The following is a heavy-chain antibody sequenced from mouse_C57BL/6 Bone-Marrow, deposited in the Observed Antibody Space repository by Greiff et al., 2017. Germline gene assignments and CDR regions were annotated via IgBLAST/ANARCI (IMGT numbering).Heavy chain of an antibody. V-gene: IGHV1-62-2*01. J-gene: IGHJ2*01. Sequence: VQLQESGAELVKPGASVKLSCKASGYTFTEYTIHWVKQRSGQGLEWIGCVYPGSGSLKYNEKFKDKAPLTADKSSSTVYMELSRLTSEDSAVYFCARHEDRNYYYGLDYWGQGTTLTVSS. D-gene: IGHD1-1*01. CDR3: ARHEDRNYYYGLDY. CDR1: GYTFTEYT. CDR2: VYPGSGSL.